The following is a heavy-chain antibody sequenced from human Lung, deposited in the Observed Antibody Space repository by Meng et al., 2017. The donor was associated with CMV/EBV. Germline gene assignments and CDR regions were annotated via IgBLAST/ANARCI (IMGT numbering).Heavy chain of an antibody. CDR2: IYPGDSDT. V-gene: IGHV5-51*01. J-gene: IGHJ4*02. Sequence: GESXKISCKGSGYSFSSYWIGWVRQMPGKGLEWMGIIYPGDSDTTYSPSFHGQVTISTDKSISTAYLQWSSLKASDTAMYYCARNMGPATFDYWGQGTLVTVSS. CDR3: ARNMGPATFDY. CDR1: GYSFSSYW. D-gene: IGHD2/OR15-2a*01.